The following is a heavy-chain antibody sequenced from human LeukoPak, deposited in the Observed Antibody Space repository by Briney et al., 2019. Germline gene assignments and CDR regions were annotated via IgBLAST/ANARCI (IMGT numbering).Heavy chain of an antibody. V-gene: IGHV3-33*01. CDR2: IWYDGSNK. CDR3: ARGYSYGHDAFDI. D-gene: IGHD5-18*01. Sequence: GRSLRLSCAASGFTFSRYGMHWVRQAPGKGLEWVAVIWYDGSNKYYADSVKGRFTISRDNSKNTLYLQMNSLRAEDTAVYYCARGYSYGHDAFDIWGQGTMVTVSS. CDR1: GFTFSRYG. J-gene: IGHJ3*02.